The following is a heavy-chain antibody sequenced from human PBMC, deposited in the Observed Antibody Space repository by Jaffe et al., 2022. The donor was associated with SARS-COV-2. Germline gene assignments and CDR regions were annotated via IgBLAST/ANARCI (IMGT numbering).Heavy chain of an antibody. Sequence: QVQLVQSGSELKKPGASVKVSCKASGYTFTNYAMNWVRQAPGQGLEWMGWINTNTGNPTYAQGFTGRFVFSLDTSVNTAYLQISSLKAEDTAVYYCARDPHGGGIAVAELDYWGQGTLVTVSS. V-gene: IGHV7-4-1*02. D-gene: IGHD6-19*01. J-gene: IGHJ4*02. CDR3: ARDPHGGGIAVAELDY. CDR2: INTNTGNP. CDR1: GYTFTNYA.